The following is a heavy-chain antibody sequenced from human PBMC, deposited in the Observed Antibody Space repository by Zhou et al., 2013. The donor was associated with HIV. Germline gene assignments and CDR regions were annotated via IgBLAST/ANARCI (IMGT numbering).Heavy chain of an antibody. V-gene: IGHV1-18*01. CDR2: ISPYYDNT. CDR1: GYSFRGFG. D-gene: IGHD1-26*01. J-gene: IGHJ4*02. CDR3: ATDLVGPIRPFDY. Sequence: QVHLVQSGPEVKKPGSSVKVSCKASGYSFRGFGISWVRQAPGQGLEWMGWISPYYDNTDYAKKFQGRLTLTTDTSTSTAYMELRSLTSDDTAVYFCATDLVGPIRPFDYWGQGTLVTVSS.